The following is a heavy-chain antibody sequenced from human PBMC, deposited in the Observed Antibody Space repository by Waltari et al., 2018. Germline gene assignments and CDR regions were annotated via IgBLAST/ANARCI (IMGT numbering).Heavy chain of an antibody. CDR3: VRDKRGGYYDY. J-gene: IGHJ4*02. V-gene: IGHV3-72*01. CDR2: IRNRARSFTT. Sequence: EVQVVESGGGLVQPGGSLRLSCAASGFTSTDHYMNWVRQAPGKGLEWVGLIRNRARSFTTDYAASVEGRFAISRDDSKNVLYLQMNSLKTEDTAVYYCVRDKRGGYYDYWGQGTLVTVSS. CDR1: GFTSTDHY. D-gene: IGHD3-16*01.